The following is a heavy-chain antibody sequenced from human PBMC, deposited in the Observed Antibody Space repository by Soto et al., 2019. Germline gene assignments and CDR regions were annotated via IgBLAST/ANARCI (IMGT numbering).Heavy chain of an antibody. J-gene: IGHJ6*02. D-gene: IGHD2-8*01. V-gene: IGHV1-69*13. CDR1: GCTFSSYA. Sequence: GASVKVSCKASGCTFSSYAISWVRQAPGQGLEWMGGIIPIFGTANYAQKFQGRVTITADESTSTAYMELSSLRSEDTAVYYCASPPGYCTNGVCARDYYYGMDVWGQGTTVTVSS. CDR3: ASPPGYCTNGVCARDYYYGMDV. CDR2: IIPIFGTA.